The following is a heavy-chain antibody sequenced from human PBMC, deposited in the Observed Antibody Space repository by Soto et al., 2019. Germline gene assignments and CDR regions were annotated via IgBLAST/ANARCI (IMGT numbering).Heavy chain of an antibody. CDR1: GGTFRNYA. D-gene: IGHD6-19*01. CDR3: AQTLGLAVAGPGRFDL. J-gene: IGHJ2*01. Sequence: QVQLVQSGAEVKKPGSSVKVSCKASGGTFRNYAISWVRQAPGQGLEWMGGITPIFGTANYAQKFQGRVTITADESRSTAYRERSRLRSEDTAAYYCAQTLGLAVAGPGRFDLWGRGTLVTVS. CDR2: ITPIFGTA. V-gene: IGHV1-69*12.